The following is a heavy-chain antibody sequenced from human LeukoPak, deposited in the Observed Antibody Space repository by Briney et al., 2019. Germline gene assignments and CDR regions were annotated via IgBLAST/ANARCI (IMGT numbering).Heavy chain of an antibody. CDR2: INAGNGNT. CDR3: ARGEIVGATNYYYGMDV. J-gene: IGHJ6*02. CDR1: GYTFTSYA. Sequence: ASVKVSCKASGYTFTSYAMHWVRQAPGQRLGWMGWINAGNGNTKYSQKFQGRVTITRDTSASTAYMELSSLRSEDTAVYYCARGEIVGATNYYYGMDVWGQGTTVTVSS. V-gene: IGHV1-3*01. D-gene: IGHD1-26*01.